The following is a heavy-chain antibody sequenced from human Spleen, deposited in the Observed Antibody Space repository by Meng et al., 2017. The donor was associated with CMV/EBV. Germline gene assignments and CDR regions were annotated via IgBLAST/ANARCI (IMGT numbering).Heavy chain of an antibody. CDR1: GGSISSYY. V-gene: IGHV4-59*01. D-gene: IGHD2-21*01. CDR3: AGGYCGGDCYPFDY. J-gene: IGHJ4*02. Sequence: SETLSLTCTVSGGSISSYYWSWIRQPPGKGLEWIGYIYYSGSTNYNPSLKSRVTISVDTSKNQFSLKLSSVTAADTAVYYCAGGYCGGDCYPFDYWGQGTLVTVS. CDR2: IYYSGST.